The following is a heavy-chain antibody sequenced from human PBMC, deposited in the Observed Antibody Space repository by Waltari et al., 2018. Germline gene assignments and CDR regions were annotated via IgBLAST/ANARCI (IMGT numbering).Heavy chain of an antibody. V-gene: IGHV3-23*01. CDR1: GFTFSSYA. CDR2: ISGSGGST. J-gene: IGHJ4*02. CDR3: AKVVDGDYSFDY. Sequence: EVQLLESGGGLVQPGGSLRLSCAASGFTFSSYAMSCVRQAPGKGLEWVSAISGSGGSTYYADSVKGRFTISRDNSKNTLYLQMNSLRAEDTAVYYCAKVVDGDYSFDYWGQGTLVTVSS. D-gene: IGHD4-17*01.